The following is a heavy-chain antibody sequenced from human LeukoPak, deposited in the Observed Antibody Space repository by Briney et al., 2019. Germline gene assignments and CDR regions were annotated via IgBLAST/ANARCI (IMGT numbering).Heavy chain of an antibody. CDR1: GSRFTTYW. CDR2: IYPGDSDT. J-gene: IGHJ3*02. Sequence: GESLKISFKGSGSRFTTYWIAWVRQMPGKGLEWMGIIYPGDSDTRYSPSFQGQVTIPADKSISTAYLQWSSLKASDTAMYHCARVTGQYNYGHRGAFDTWGQGTRVTGSS. CDR3: ARVTGQYNYGHRGAFDT. V-gene: IGHV5-51*01. D-gene: IGHD5-18*01.